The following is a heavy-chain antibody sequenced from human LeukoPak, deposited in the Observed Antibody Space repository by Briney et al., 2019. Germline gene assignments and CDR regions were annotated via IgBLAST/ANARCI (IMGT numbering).Heavy chain of an antibody. D-gene: IGHD3-10*01. CDR2: TSYDGGIK. J-gene: IGHJ4*02. V-gene: IGHV3-30*01. CDR1: GFTFNIYA. Sequence: GGSLRLSCAVSGFTFNIYAMHGVRGAPGGGRGWGAVTSYDGGIKYYADSVRGRFTISRDNSKNTLYLQMNSLRAAHTAVYYCARDRSYYDSGSHQGFDDWGQGTLVTVSS. CDR3: ARDRSYYDSGSHQGFDD.